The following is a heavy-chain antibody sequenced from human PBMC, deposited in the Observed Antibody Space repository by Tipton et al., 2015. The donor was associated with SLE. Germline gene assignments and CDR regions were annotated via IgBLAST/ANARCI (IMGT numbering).Heavy chain of an antibody. D-gene: IGHD6-13*01. CDR1: GFNFSTYG. CDR2: INSRSSYM. CDR3: ARGRTSYSSTSDSFDI. J-gene: IGHJ3*02. Sequence: SLRLSCTASGFNFSTYGMHWVRQAPGKGLEWVSSINSRSSYMYYADSVKGRFTISRDNAENSLYLQLNSLRADDTAVYYCARGRTSYSSTSDSFDIRGQGTMVTVSS. V-gene: IGHV3-21*03.